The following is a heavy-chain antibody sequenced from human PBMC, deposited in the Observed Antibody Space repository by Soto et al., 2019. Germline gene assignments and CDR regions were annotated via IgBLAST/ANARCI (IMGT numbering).Heavy chain of an antibody. J-gene: IGHJ6*02. CDR3: ARDLDGYETPLYYYYGMDV. CDR2: ISSSSSYI. CDR1: GFTFSSYS. D-gene: IGHD5-12*01. Sequence: EVQLVESGGGLVKPGGSLRLSCAASGFTFSSYSMNWVRQAPGKGLEWVSSISSSSSYIYYADSVKGRFTISRDNAKNSLYRQINSLRAEDTGVYYCARDLDGYETPLYYYYGMDVWGQGTTVTVSS. V-gene: IGHV3-21*01.